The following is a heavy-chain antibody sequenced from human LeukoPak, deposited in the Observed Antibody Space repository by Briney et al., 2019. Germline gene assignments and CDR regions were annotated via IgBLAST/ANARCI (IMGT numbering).Heavy chain of an antibody. CDR2: IILIFGTA. J-gene: IGHJ5*02. CDR3: ARDNHAGANWFDP. CDR1: GGTFSSYA. Sequence: GSSVKDSCKASGGTFSSYAISWVRQPPGQGLERMGGIILIFGTANYAQKFQGRVTITTDESTTTAYMELSSLRSEYTAVYYCARDNHAGANWFDPWGQGTLVTVSS. D-gene: IGHD1-14*01. V-gene: IGHV1-69*05.